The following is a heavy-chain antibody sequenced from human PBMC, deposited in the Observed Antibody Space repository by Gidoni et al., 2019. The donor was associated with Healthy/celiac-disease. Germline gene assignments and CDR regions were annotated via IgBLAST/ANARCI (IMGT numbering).Heavy chain of an antibody. V-gene: IGHV4-59*01. J-gene: IGHJ4*02. D-gene: IGHD6-19*01. Sequence: QVQLQESGPGLVKPSETLYLTCTVSGGSISSYYWSWIRQPPGKGLEWIGYIYYSGSTNYNPSLKSRVTISVDTSKNQFSLKLSSVTAADTAVYYCARESGWYYFDYWGQGTLVTVSS. CDR2: IYYSGST. CDR1: GGSISSYY. CDR3: ARESGWYYFDY.